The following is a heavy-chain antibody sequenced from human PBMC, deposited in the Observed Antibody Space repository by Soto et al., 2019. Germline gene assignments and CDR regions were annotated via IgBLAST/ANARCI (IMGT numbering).Heavy chain of an antibody. CDR3: ARDKITGLFDY. J-gene: IGHJ4*02. V-gene: IGHV4-34*01. D-gene: IGHD2-8*02. Sequence: PSETLSLTCAVYGGSFSGYSWTWIRQPPGTGLEWIGEISHTGSTNYNPSLKSRVTISVDTSKNQFSLKLTSVTAADTAVYYCARDKITGLFDYWGQGTLVTVSS. CDR2: ISHTGST. CDR1: GGSFSGYS.